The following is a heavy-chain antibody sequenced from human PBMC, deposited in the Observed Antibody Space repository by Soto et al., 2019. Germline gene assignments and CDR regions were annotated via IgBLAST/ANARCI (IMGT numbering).Heavy chain of an antibody. CDR1: GYTFTGYY. Sequence: QVQLVQSGAEVKKPGASVKVSCKASGYTFTGYYMHWVRQAPGQGLEWMGWINPNSGGTNYAQKFQGWVTRTRDTSITTVYMGLRRLRSDDTAVYYCARDRLYYGAGGDFDYWGQGTLVTVSS. CDR2: INPNSGGT. CDR3: ARDRLYYGAGGDFDY. D-gene: IGHD3-10*01. J-gene: IGHJ4*02. V-gene: IGHV1-2*04.